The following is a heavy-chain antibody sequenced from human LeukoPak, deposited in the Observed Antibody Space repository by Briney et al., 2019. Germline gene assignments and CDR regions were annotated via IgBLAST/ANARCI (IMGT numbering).Heavy chain of an antibody. J-gene: IGHJ4*02. D-gene: IGHD3-22*01. CDR3: ARGYYYDSSGYYPEDY. Sequence: SETLSLTCTVSGGSISGYYWSWIRQPPGKGLEWIGYIYYTGSTNYNPSLKSRVTISVDTSNNRFSLKLSSVTAADTAVYYCARGYYYDSSGYYPEDYWGQGTLVTVSS. V-gene: IGHV4-59*01. CDR1: GGSISGYY. CDR2: IYYTGST.